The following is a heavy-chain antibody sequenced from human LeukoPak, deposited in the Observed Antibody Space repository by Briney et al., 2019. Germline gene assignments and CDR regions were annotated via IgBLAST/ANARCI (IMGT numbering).Heavy chain of an antibody. CDR3: ASRYCSGGSCPFDY. CDR2: INHSGST. Sequence: SETLSLTCAVYGGSFSGYYWSWIRQPPGKGLEWIGEINHSGSTNYNPSLESRVTISVDTSKNQFSLKLSSVTAADTAVYYCASRYCSGGSCPFDYWGQGTLVTVSS. D-gene: IGHD2-15*01. V-gene: IGHV4-34*01. CDR1: GGSFSGYY. J-gene: IGHJ4*02.